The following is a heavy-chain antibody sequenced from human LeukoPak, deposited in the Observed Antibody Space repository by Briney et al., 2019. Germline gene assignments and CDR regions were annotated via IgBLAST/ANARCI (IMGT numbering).Heavy chain of an antibody. CDR3: ARDRYYDTSDFLDY. CDR1: AFTSDDYG. D-gene: IGHD3-22*01. J-gene: IGHJ4*02. V-gene: IGHV3-20*04. CDR2: INWNGGRT. Sequence: PGGSLRLSCAASAFTSDDYGMSWVRHAPGKGLEWVAGINWNGGRTGDADSVKGRFTSSRDNAKNSLYLHMNSLRAEDTALYYCARDRYYDTSDFLDYWGQGTLVTVSS.